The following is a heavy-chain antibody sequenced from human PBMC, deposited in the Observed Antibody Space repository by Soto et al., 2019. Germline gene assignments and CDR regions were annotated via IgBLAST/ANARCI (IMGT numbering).Heavy chain of an antibody. CDR2: MNPSTGNT. Sequence: QVQLVQSGAEVKKPGASVKVSCKASGYTFTSYDIIWVRQATGQGLEWMGWMNPSTGNTDSAEKFQGRRTMTRNTSISTVYMELSTLSLEDTAVYYCARGRIIVAGGFDPWGQGTLVTVSS. CDR1: GYTFTSYD. V-gene: IGHV1-8*01. J-gene: IGHJ5*02. CDR3: ARGRIIVAGGFDP. D-gene: IGHD6-19*01.